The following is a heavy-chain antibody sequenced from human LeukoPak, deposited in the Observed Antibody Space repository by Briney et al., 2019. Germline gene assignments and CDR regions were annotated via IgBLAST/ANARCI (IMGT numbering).Heavy chain of an antibody. CDR2: IYHSGST. CDR1: GYSISSGYY. J-gene: IGHJ4*02. V-gene: IGHV4-38-2*02. Sequence: SETLSLTCTVSGYSISSGYYWGWIRQPPGKGLEWIGSIYHSGSTYYNPSLKSRVTISVDTSKNQFSLKLSSVTAADTAVYYCARALVVGAPDYWGQGTPVTVSS. D-gene: IGHD1-26*01. CDR3: ARALVVGAPDY.